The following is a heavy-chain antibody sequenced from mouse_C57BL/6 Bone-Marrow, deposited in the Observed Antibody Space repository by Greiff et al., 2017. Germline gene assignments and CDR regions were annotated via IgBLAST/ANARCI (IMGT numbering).Heavy chain of an antibody. Sequence: QVTLKECGPGILQPSQTLSLTCSFSGFSLSTFGMGVGWIRQPSGKGLEWLAHIWWDDDKYYNPALKSRLTISKDTSKNQVFLKIANVDTADTATYNCARIDPVLGGYYAMDYWGQGTSVTVSS. J-gene: IGHJ4*01. CDR1: GFSLSTFGMG. CDR2: IWWDDDK. V-gene: IGHV8-8*01. D-gene: IGHD3-1*01. CDR3: ARIDPVLGGYYAMDY.